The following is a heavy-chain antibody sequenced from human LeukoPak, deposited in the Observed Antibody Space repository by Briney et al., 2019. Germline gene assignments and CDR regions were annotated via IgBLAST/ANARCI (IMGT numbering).Heavy chain of an antibody. CDR1: GDSVSSNSAA. J-gene: IGHJ4*02. CDR2: TYYRSKWYN. Sequence: SQTLSLTCAISGDSVSSNSAAWNWIRQSPSRGLEWLGRTYYRSKWYNDYAVSVKSRITINPDTSKNQSSLQLNSVTPEDTAVYYCARARLHHNYGSGTNFDYWGQGSLVTVSS. V-gene: IGHV6-1*01. CDR3: ARARLHHNYGSGTNFDY. D-gene: IGHD3-10*01.